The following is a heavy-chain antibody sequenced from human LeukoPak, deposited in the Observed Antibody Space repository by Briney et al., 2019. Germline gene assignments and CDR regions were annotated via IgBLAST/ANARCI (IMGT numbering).Heavy chain of an antibody. CDR3: ARAPSEIGGYYPEYFRH. CDR1: GFTFSTYW. J-gene: IGHJ1*01. V-gene: IGHV3-74*01. D-gene: IGHD3-3*01. CDR2: IKSDGST. Sequence: GGSLRLSCAASGFTFSTYWMHWVRQAPGKGLVWVSRIKSDGSTNYADSVKGRFTISRDNARNTLSLQMNSLRPEDTGVYYCARAPSEIGGYYPEYFRHWGQGTLVTVSS.